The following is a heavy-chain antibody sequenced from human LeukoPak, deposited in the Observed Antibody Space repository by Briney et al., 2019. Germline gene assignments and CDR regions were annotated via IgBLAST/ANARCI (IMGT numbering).Heavy chain of an antibody. CDR1: GGSFSGYY. CDR2: INHSGST. J-gene: IGHJ5*02. Sequence: PSETLSLTCAVYGGSFSGYYWSWIRQPPGKGLEWIGEINHSGSTNYNPSLKSRVTISVDTSKNQFSLKLSSVTAADTAVYYCARDSGYGSGSYYTRTVSGFDPWGQGTLVTVSS. D-gene: IGHD3-10*01. V-gene: IGHV4-34*01. CDR3: ARDSGYGSGSYYTRTVSGFDP.